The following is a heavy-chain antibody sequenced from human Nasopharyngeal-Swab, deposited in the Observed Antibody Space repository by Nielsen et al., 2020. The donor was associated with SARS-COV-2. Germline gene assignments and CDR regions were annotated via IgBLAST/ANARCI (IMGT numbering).Heavy chain of an antibody. CDR2: IYPGDSDT. J-gene: IGHJ4*02. Sequence: KVSCKGSGYSFTSYWIGWVRQMPGKGLEWMGIIYPGDSDTRYSPSFQGQVTISADKSISTAYLQWSSLKASDTAMYYCARSGLVGATLFDYWGQGTLVTVSS. CDR3: ARSGLVGATLFDY. V-gene: IGHV5-51*01. CDR1: GYSFTSYW. D-gene: IGHD1-26*01.